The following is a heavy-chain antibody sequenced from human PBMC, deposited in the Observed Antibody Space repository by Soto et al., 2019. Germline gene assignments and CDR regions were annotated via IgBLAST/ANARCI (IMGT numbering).Heavy chain of an antibody. Sequence: SYGLSRTRTPAGSSVSTGSHYCTWIRQPPGKGLEWIGYIFDSGSTKYNPSLKSRVSMSVDTSKNQFSLKLSSVTAADTAVYYCARDKGFLQWFSLQYWGQG. J-gene: IGHJ1*01. CDR2: IFDSGST. D-gene: IGHD3-3*01. CDR3: ARDKGFLQWFSLQY. V-gene: IGHV4-61*01. CDR1: GSSVSTGSHY.